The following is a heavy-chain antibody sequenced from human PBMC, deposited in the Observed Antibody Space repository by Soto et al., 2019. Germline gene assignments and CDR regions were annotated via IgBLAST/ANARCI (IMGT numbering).Heavy chain of an antibody. D-gene: IGHD4-4*01. CDR2: IIPIFGTA. CDR3: ASLQGRRYYYYGMDV. CDR1: GGTFSSYA. J-gene: IGHJ6*02. Sequence: SVKVSCKASGGTFSSYAISWVRQAPGQGLEWMGGIIPIFGTANYAQKFQGRVTITADESTSTAYMELSSLRSEGTAVYYCASLQGRRYYYYGMDVWGQGTTVTVSS. V-gene: IGHV1-69*13.